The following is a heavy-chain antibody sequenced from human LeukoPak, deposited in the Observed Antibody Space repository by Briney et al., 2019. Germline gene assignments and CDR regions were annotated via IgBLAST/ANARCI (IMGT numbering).Heavy chain of an antibody. CDR3: ARVGRTDAFDI. CDR1: GYTFTGYY. J-gene: IGHJ3*02. CDR2: INPNSGGT. V-gene: IGHV1-2*02. D-gene: IGHD1-14*01. Sequence: ASVKVSCKASGYTFTGYYMHWVRQAPGQGLEWMGWINPNSGGTNYAQKFQGRVTMTTDTSTSTAYMELRSLRSDDTAVYYCARVGRTDAFDIWGQGTMVTVSS.